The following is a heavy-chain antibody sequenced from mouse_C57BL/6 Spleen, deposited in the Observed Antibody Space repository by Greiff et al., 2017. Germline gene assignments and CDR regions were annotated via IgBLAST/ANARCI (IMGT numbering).Heavy chain of an antibody. CDR3: AIDSSGYVLAY. D-gene: IGHD3-2*02. CDR2: LSSGSSTI. Sequence: EVKVVESGGGLVKPGGSLKLSCAASGFTFSDYGLHWVLQAPEKVLAWVAYLSSGSSTIYYADTVKVRFTIARDNGKNTLFLQMTSLRSEDTAMYYCAIDSSGYVLAYWGQGTLVTVSA. V-gene: IGHV5-17*01. CDR1: GFTFSDYG. J-gene: IGHJ3*01.